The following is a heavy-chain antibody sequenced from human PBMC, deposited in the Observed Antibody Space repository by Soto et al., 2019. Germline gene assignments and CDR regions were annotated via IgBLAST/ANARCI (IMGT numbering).Heavy chain of an antibody. CDR3: ARSSAPYYVDY. CDR1: GDSISSYY. J-gene: IGHJ4*02. CDR2: LYYRGST. D-gene: IGHD3-10*01. Sequence: SETLSLTCTVSGDSISSYYWSWVRQPPGKRLEWIGYLYYRGSTNYNPSLKSRVTISIDTSKSQFSLKLRSVTAADTAIYYCARSSAPYYVDYWGQGTLVTVPS. V-gene: IGHV4-59*01.